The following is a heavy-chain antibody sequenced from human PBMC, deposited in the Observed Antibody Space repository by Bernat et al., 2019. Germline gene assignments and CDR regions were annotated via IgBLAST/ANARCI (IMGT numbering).Heavy chain of an antibody. Sequence: QVQLVESGGGVVQPGRSLRLSCAASGFTFSSYGMHWVRQAPGKGLEWVAVIWYDGSNKYYADSVKGRFTISRDNSKNTLYLQMNSLRAEDTAVYYCAKAPAGSGWYFDYWGQGTLVTVSS. CDR3: AKAPAGSGWYFDY. J-gene: IGHJ4*02. V-gene: IGHV3-33*06. CDR2: IWYDGSNK. CDR1: GFTFSSYG. D-gene: IGHD6-19*01.